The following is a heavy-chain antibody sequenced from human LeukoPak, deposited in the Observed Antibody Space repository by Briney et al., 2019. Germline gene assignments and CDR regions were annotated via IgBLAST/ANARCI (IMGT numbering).Heavy chain of an antibody. V-gene: IGHV3-23*01. Sequence: GGSLRLSCAASGFSLSRYWMSWVRQAPGKGLEWVSAISGSGGSTYYADSVKGRFTISRDNSKNTLYLQMNSLRAEDTAVYYCAKVGGTYCSGGSCYGYYAFDIWGQGTMVTVSS. CDR3: AKVGGTYCSGGSCYGYYAFDI. CDR1: GFSLSRYW. D-gene: IGHD2-15*01. J-gene: IGHJ3*02. CDR2: ISGSGGST.